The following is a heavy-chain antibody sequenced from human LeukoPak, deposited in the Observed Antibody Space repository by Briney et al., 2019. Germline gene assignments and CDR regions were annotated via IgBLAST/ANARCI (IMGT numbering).Heavy chain of an antibody. CDR3: ARYAVYAMNWFDP. CDR1: GYTFTGYY. CDR2: INPNSGGT. J-gene: IGHJ5*02. D-gene: IGHD2-8*01. V-gene: IGHV1-2*06. Sequence: ASVKVSCKASGYTFTGYYMYWVRQAPGQGLEWMGRINPNSGGTNYAQKFQGRVTMTRDTSISTAYMELSRLRSDDTAVDYCARYAVYAMNWFDPWGQGTLVTVSS.